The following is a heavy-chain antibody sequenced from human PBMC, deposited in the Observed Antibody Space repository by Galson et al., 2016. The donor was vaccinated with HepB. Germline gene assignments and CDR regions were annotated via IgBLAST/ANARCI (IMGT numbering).Heavy chain of an antibody. Sequence: SLRLSCAASGFTFVNYAMTWVRQPPGKGLEWVSTIDDNGHAGTTHYADSVRGRFTISRDDSNNQLYLQMDSLGAEDTALYFCAKYLAPGLHAFDIWGQGTTVTDSS. V-gene: IGHV3-23*01. CDR2: IDDNGHAGTT. CDR1: GFTFVNYA. J-gene: IGHJ3*02. D-gene: IGHD2-21*02. CDR3: AKYLAPGLHAFDI.